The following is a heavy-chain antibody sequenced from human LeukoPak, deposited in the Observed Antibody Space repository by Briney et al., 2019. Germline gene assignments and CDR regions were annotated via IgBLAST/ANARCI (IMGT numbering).Heavy chain of an antibody. CDR1: GFTLSDSA. D-gene: IGHD1-26*01. V-gene: IGHV3-73*01. CDR3: TRDRGTYNWLDP. J-gene: IGHJ5*02. Sequence: GGSLRLSCAASGFTLSDSAIHWVRQASGRGLEWVGLIDRPAKSYATAYGASVGGRFTISRDDSKNAAYLQMDSLKTEDTALYYCTRDRGTYNWLDPWGQGTLVTVSS. CDR2: IDRPAKSYAT.